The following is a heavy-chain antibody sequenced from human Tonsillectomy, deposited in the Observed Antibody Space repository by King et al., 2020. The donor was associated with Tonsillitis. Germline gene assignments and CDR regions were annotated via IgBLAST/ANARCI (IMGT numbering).Heavy chain of an antibody. CDR3: AKDQYYYDSSGYYHGFDY. Sequence: DVQLVESGGGLVQPGGSLRLSCAASGFTFSSYAMSWVRQAPGKGLEWVSAISGSGGSTYYADSVKGRFTISRDNSKNTLYLQMNSLRAEDTAVYYCAKDQYYYDSSGYYHGFDYWGQGTLVTVSS. CDR2: ISGSGGST. D-gene: IGHD3-22*01. V-gene: IGHV3-23*04. J-gene: IGHJ4*02. CDR1: GFTFSSYA.